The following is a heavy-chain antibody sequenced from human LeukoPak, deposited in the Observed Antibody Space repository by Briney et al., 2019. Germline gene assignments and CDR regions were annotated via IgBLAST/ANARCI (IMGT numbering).Heavy chain of an antibody. Sequence: GASVKVSCKASGGTFSSYAISWVRQAPGQGLEWMGRIIPIFGTANYAQKFQGRVTITADKSTSTAYMELSSLRSEDTAVYYCAVSLRGWCGGFDYWGQGTLVTVSS. CDR1: GGTFSSYA. D-gene: IGHD6-19*01. J-gene: IGHJ4*02. CDR2: IIPIFGTA. CDR3: AVSLRGWCGGFDY. V-gene: IGHV1-69*06.